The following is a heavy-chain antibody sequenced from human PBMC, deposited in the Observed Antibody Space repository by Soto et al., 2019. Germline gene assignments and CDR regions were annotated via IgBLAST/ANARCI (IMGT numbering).Heavy chain of an antibody. CDR2: IVVGSGNT. CDR3: AADRDCSGGSCYFPYYGMDV. CDR1: GFTFTSSA. D-gene: IGHD2-15*01. V-gene: IGHV1-58*01. J-gene: IGHJ6*02. Sequence: ASVKVSCKASGFTFTSSAVQWVRQARGQRLEWIGWIVVGSGNTNYAQKFQERVTITRDMSTSTAYMELSSLRSEDTVVYYCAADRDCSGGSCYFPYYGMDVWGQGTTVTVSS.